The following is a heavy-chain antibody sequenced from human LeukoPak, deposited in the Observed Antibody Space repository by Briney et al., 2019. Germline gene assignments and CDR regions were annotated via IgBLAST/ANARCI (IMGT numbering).Heavy chain of an antibody. CDR3: ARAGRAYGDYHYLDY. CDR2: ISYDGSNN. V-gene: IGHV3-30-3*01. J-gene: IGHJ4*02. D-gene: IGHD4-17*01. Sequence: PGGSLRLSCAASGFTFSSSAMSWVRQAPGKGLEWVAAISYDGSNNYYADSVRGRLTISRDNSKNTLYLQTNSLRAEDTALYYCARAGRAYGDYHYLDYWGQGTLVTVSS. CDR1: GFTFSSSA.